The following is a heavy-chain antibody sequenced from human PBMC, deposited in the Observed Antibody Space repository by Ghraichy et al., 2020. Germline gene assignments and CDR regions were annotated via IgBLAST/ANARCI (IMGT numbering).Heavy chain of an antibody. CDR3: ASLSGMVSAPGNAFDI. D-gene: IGHD3-9*01. J-gene: IGHJ3*02. CDR1: GYTFTGYY. CDR2: INPNSGGT. Sequence: ASVKVSCKASGYTFTGYYMHWVRQAPGQGLEWMGWINPNSGGTNYAQKFQGRVTMTRDTSISTAYMELSRLRSDDTAVYYCASLSGMVSAPGNAFDIWGQGTMVTVSS. V-gene: IGHV1-2*02.